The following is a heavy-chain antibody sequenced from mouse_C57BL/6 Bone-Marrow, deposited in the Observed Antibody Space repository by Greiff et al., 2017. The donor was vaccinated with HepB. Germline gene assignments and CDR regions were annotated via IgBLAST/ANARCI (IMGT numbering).Heavy chain of an antibody. CDR2: IDPSDSET. CDR1: GYTFTSYW. J-gene: IGHJ4*01. Sequence: VQLQQSGAELVRPGTSVKLSCKASGYTFTSYWMHWVKQRPGQGLEWIGVIDPSDSETHYNQKFKDKATLTVDKSSSTAYMQLSSLTSEDSAVYYCARMITSYAMDYWGQGTSVTVSS. V-gene: IGHV1-59*01. CDR3: ARMITSYAMDY. D-gene: IGHD2-4*01.